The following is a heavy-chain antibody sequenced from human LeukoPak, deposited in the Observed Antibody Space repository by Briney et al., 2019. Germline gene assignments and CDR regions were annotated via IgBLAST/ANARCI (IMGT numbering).Heavy chain of an antibody. Sequence: ASVKVSCKASGYTFTSYDINRVRQATGQGLERMGWMNPNSGNTGYAQKFQGRATMTRNTSISTAYMELSSLRSEDTAVYYCAREAAGGVDYWGQGTLVTVSS. D-gene: IGHD6-13*01. CDR3: AREAAGGVDY. CDR2: MNPNSGNT. J-gene: IGHJ4*02. V-gene: IGHV1-8*01. CDR1: GYTFTSYD.